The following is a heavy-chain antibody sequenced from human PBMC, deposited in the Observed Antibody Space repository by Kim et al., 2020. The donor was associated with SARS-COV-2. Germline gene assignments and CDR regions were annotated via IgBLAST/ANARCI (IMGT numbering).Heavy chain of an antibody. CDR1: GYSFTSYW. CDR2: IYPGDSDT. D-gene: IGHD4-17*01. J-gene: IGHJ6*02. V-gene: IGHV5-51*01. Sequence: GESLKISCKGSGYSFTSYWIGWVRQMPGKGLEWMGIIYPGDSDTRYSPSFQGQVTISADKSISTAYLQWSSLKASDTAMYYCARAASPTVTTHYYYYYGMDVWGQGTTVTVSS. CDR3: ARAASPTVTTHYYYYYGMDV.